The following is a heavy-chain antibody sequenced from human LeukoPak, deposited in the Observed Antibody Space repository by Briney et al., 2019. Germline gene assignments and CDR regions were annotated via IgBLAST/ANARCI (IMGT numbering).Heavy chain of an antibody. CDR2: ISSSSSYI. Sequence: GVSLRLSCAASGFTFSSYSMNWVRQAPGKGREWVSSISSSSSYIYYADSVKGRFTISRDNAKNSLYLQMNSLRAENTAVYYCARDNYYGMDVWGQGTTVTVSS. J-gene: IGHJ6*02. V-gene: IGHV3-21*01. CDR1: GFTFSSYS. CDR3: ARDNYYGMDV.